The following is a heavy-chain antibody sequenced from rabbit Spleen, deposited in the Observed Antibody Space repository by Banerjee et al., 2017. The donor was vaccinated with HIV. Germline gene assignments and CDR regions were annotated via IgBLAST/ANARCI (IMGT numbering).Heavy chain of an antibody. CDR3: ARNYVNAFDP. V-gene: IGHV1S40*01. D-gene: IGHD1-1*01. J-gene: IGHJ2*01. CDR2: IDTNDGDT. CDR1: GFSFSTTYW. Sequence: QSLEESGGDLVKPEGSLTLTCTASGFSFSTTYWMSWVRQAPGKGLEWIACIDTNDGDTDYANWPKGRFTVSKTSSTTGTLQMTSLTAADTATYFCARNYVNAFDPWGQGPLVTVS.